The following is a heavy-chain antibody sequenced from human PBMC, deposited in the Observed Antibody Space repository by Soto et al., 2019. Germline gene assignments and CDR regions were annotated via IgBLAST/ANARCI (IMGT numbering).Heavy chain of an antibody. CDR1: GYTCTSYD. J-gene: IGHJ3*02. D-gene: IGHD2-15*01. CDR2: MNPNSGNT. CDR3: ARFVGSGGSCCFEDYAFDI. Sequence: SVKVSCKASGYTCTSYDINWVLQATGQGLEWMGWMNPNSGNTGYAQKFQGRVTMTRNTSISTAYMELSSLRSEDTAVYYCARFVGSGGSCCFEDYAFDIWGHGTMLTVSS. V-gene: IGHV1-8*01.